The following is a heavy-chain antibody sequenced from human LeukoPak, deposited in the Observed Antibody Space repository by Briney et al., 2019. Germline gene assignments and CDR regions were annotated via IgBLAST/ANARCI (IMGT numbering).Heavy chain of an antibody. CDR1: GYSISSGYY. V-gene: IGHV3-33*08. J-gene: IGHJ6*03. D-gene: IGHD3-10*01. CDR2: IRYDGSKK. Sequence: LSLTCTVSGYSISSGYYWGWIRQPPGKGLEWVAFIRYDGSKKYYADSVKGRFTISRDNSKNTLYLQMNSLRAEDTAVYYCARDKTNYYGSGSYYTPLDYYYYMDVWGKGTTVTISS. CDR3: ARDKTNYYGSGSYYTPLDYYYYMDV.